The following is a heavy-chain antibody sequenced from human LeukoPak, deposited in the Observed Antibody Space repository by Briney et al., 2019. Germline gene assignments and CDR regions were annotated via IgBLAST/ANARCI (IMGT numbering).Heavy chain of an antibody. CDR2: ISGSGGST. CDR1: GFTFSSYA. V-gene: IGHV3-23*01. J-gene: IGHJ6*02. Sequence: GGSLRLSCAASGFTFSSYAMSWVRQAPGKGLEWVSAISGSGGSTYYADSVKGRFTISRDNSKNSLYLQMNSLRDEDTAVYYCARDNYYDSSGYYFAPHYYYYYGMDVWGQGTTVTVSS. CDR3: ARDNYYDSSGYYFAPHYYYYYGMDV. D-gene: IGHD3-22*01.